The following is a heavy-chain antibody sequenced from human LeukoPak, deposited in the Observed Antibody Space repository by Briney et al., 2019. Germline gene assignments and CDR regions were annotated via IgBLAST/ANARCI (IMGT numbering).Heavy chain of an antibody. V-gene: IGHV3-23*01. Sequence: GGSLRLSCAASGFTFTNYAMYSMYWVRQAPGKGLEWVSGIVRSGGSTYYADSVKGRFTISRDNSKNTLYLQMNSLRAEDTAVYYCTKLVGDSPLDYWGQATTVTFSS. J-gene: IGHJ4*02. CDR3: TKLVGDSPLDY. CDR1: GFTFTNYA. D-gene: IGHD2-15*01. CDR2: IVRSGGST.